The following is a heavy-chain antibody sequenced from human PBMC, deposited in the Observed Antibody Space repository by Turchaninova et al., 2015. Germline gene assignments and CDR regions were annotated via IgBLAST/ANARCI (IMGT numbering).Heavy chain of an antibody. CDR1: GNSFTTNW. CDR2: LYPCDSDT. D-gene: IGHD3-10*01. Sequence: EVQLVQSGAEVKKPGESLKISCKVTGNSFTTNWIGWVRPLPGKGREWMGCLYPCDSDTRYSPSCQGHVTISADRSITTAFLQGNSLKASDTAMYYGARRLDSGFGDYWGQGTLVTVSS. J-gene: IGHJ4*02. V-gene: IGHV5-51*01. CDR3: ARRLDSGFGDY.